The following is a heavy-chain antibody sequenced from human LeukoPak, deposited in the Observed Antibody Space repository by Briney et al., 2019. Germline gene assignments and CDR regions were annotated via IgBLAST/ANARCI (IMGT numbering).Heavy chain of an antibody. V-gene: IGHV3-7*01. CDR1: XXXFSXYW. CDR3: ARDLEGYSGYGPC. CDR2: IKQDGSEK. D-gene: IGHD5-12*01. Sequence: PGGSLRXXXXXXXXXFSXYWMSWVRQAPGKGLEWVANIKQDGSEKYYVDSVKGRFTISRDNAKNSLYLQMNSLRAEDTAVYYCARDLEGYSGYGPCWGQGTLVTVSS. J-gene: IGHJ4*02.